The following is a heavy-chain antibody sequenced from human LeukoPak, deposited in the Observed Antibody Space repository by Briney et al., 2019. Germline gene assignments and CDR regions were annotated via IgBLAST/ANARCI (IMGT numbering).Heavy chain of an antibody. CDR3: ARVPYYDILTGYYGIDY. V-gene: IGHV3-23*01. J-gene: IGHJ4*02. Sequence: GGSLRLSCVASGLTFSNSAMTWVRQGPGKGLEWVSSISGETNNTYYSDSVKGRFTVSRDNSKNTVFLQMNSLRAEDTAVYYCARVPYYDILTGYYGIDYWGQGTMVTVSS. CDR1: GLTFSNSA. CDR2: ISGETNNT. D-gene: IGHD3-9*01.